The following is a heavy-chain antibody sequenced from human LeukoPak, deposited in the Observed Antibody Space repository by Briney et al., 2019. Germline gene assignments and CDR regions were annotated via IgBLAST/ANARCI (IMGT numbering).Heavy chain of an antibody. Sequence: GGSLRLSCTASGFTLGSHDMHWVRQIPGQGLEWVAAVSSGFHAFFADSVQGRYTVSREDARNSLYLQMNSLRAGDTAVYYCVREARGYHYTYFDYWGQGTLVTVSS. V-gene: IGHV3-13*01. CDR1: GFTLGSHD. D-gene: IGHD5-18*01. J-gene: IGHJ4*02. CDR3: VREARGYHYTYFDY. CDR2: VSSGFHA.